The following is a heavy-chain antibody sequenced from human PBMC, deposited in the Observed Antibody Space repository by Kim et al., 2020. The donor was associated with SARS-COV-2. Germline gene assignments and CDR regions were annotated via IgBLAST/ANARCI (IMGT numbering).Heavy chain of an antibody. Sequence: ADSVKSRFTISRDNSKNALYLQRTSLRAEDTAVYYCAKLPMTTVTIVFGYWGQGTLVTVSS. D-gene: IGHD4-17*01. CDR3: AKLPMTTVTIVFGY. V-gene: IGHV3-23*01. J-gene: IGHJ4*02.